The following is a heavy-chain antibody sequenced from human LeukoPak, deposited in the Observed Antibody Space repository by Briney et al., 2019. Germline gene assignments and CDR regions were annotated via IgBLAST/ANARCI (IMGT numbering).Heavy chain of an antibody. CDR3: ARGRSGD. CDR2: INHSGST. Sequence: SETLSLTCAVYGGSFSGYYWSWIRQPPGKGLEWIGEINHSGSTNYNPSLKSRVTISVDTSKNQFSLKLSSVTAADTAVYYCARGRSGDWGQGTLVTVSS. CDR1: GGSFSGYY. V-gene: IGHV4-34*01. D-gene: IGHD3-16*02. J-gene: IGHJ4*02.